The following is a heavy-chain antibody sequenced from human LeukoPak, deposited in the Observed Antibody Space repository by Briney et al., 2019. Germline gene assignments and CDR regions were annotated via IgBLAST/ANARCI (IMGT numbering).Heavy chain of an antibody. V-gene: IGHV4-59*01. D-gene: IGHD3-16*01. CDR3: ARAHMITSYYYYYMDV. CDR1: GGSISSYY. CDR2: IYYSGST. J-gene: IGHJ6*03. Sequence: SETLSLTCTVSGGSISSYYWSWIRQPPGKGLEWIGYIYYSGSTNYNPSLKSRVTISVDTSKNQFSLKLSSVTAADTAVYYCARAHMITSYYYYYMDVWGKGTTVTVSS.